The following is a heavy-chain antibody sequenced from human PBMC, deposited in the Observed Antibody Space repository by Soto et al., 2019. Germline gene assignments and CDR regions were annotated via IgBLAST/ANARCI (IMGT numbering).Heavy chain of an antibody. J-gene: IGHJ4*02. CDR3: AREEKQLSRYGGDFDY. V-gene: IGHV4-61*01. CDR2: IYYIGTT. D-gene: IGHD3-16*01. Sequence: QVQLQESGPGLVKPSETLSLTCSVSDGSVNTGNYYWSWIRQPPGKGLEWIGHIYYIGTTNYNPSLKSRVTISVDTSTNQFSLKVTSGTAADTAVYFCAREEKQLSRYGGDFDYWGQGILVTVSS. CDR1: DGSVNTGNYY.